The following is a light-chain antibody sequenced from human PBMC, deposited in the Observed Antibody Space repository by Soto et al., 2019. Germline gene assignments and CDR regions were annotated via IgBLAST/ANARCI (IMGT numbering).Light chain of an antibody. CDR2: AAS. V-gene: IGKV1-39*01. CDR1: QSISIY. CDR3: QQSYSSPPT. J-gene: IGKJ1*01. Sequence: DIQMTQSPSSLSASAGARVTITCRASQSISIYLNWYQQTPGKAPKLLIFAASSLQSGVPSRFSGSRSGPDFTLTISSLQPEDFATYYCQQSYSSPPTFGQGTKVDIK.